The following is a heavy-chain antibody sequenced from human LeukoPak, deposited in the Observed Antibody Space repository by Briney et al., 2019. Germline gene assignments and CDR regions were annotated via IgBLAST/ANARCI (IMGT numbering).Heavy chain of an antibody. Sequence: GGSLRLSCAASGFTFSSYAMSWVRQAPGKGLEWVSAISGSGGSTYYADSVKGRFTISRDNSKNTLYLQMNSLRAEDTAVYYCANNCGGGDCYSPIFDYWGQGTLVTVSS. J-gene: IGHJ4*02. D-gene: IGHD2-21*02. CDR3: ANNCGGGDCYSPIFDY. CDR2: ISGSGGST. CDR1: GFTFSSYA. V-gene: IGHV3-23*01.